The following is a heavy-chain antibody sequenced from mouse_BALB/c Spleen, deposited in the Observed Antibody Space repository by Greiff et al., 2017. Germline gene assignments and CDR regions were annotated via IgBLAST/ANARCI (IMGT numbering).Heavy chain of an antibody. J-gene: IGHJ3*01. D-gene: IGHD2-1*01. CDR1: GYTFTNYW. Sequence: QVHVKQSGAELVRPGTSVKISCKASGYTFTNYWLGWVKQRPGHGLEWIGDIYPGGGYTNYNEKFKGKATLTADTSSSTAYMQLSSLTSEDSAVYFCARSGPRVYGNLDAWFAYWGQGTLVTVSA. CDR3: ARSGPRVYGNLDAWFAY. V-gene: IGHV1-63*02. CDR2: IYPGGGYT.